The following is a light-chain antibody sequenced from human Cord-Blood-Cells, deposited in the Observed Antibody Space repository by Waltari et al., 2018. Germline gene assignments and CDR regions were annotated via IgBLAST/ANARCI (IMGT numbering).Light chain of an antibody. CDR2: QVS. Sequence: QSALTQPASVSGSPGPSITIPCTGTSSDVGGYNYVSWYQQHPGKAPKPMIYQVSNRPSGVSNRFSGSKSGNTASLTISGLQAEDEADYYCSSYTSSSTRVFGGGTKLTVL. CDR3: SSYTSSSTRV. J-gene: IGLJ3*02. V-gene: IGLV2-14*01. CDR1: SSDVGGYNY.